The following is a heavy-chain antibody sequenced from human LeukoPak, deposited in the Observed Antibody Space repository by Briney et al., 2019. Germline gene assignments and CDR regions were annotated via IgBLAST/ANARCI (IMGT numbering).Heavy chain of an antibody. Sequence: GGSLRLSCVASGVTLSNYAMSWARQAPGKGLEWASGISSSGSGGNTYYADSVKGRFTISRDSSRNTLFLHMNTLRAEDTAIYYCAKDRTVGASYWYFDLWGRGTLVTVSS. CDR1: GVTLSNYA. CDR3: AKDRTVGASYWYFDL. D-gene: IGHD1-26*01. V-gene: IGHV3-23*01. CDR2: ISSSGSGGNT. J-gene: IGHJ2*01.